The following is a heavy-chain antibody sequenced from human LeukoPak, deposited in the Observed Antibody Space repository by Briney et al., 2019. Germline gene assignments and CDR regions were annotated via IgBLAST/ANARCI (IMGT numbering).Heavy chain of an antibody. CDR1: GGTFSSYA. CDR2: IIPILGIA. J-gene: IGHJ3*02. D-gene: IGHD1-26*01. Sequence: SVKVSCKASGGTFSSYAISWVRQAPGQGLEWMGRIIPILGIANYAQKFQGRVTITTDESTSTAYMKLSSLRSEDTAVYYCAREREHPDAFDIWGQGTMVTVSS. V-gene: IGHV1-69*04. CDR3: AREREHPDAFDI.